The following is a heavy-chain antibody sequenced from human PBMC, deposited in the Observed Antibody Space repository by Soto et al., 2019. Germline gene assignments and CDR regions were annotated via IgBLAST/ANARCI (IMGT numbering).Heavy chain of an antibody. D-gene: IGHD2-15*01. Sequence: QVQLQESGPGLVKPSQTLSLTCTVSGGSISSGGYYWSWIRQYPGKGLEWIGYIYYSGSTYYNPSLKSRVTISVDTSKNQFSLKLSSVTAADTAVYYCARVAKWYCSGGSCYDYYYGMDVWGQGTTVTVSS. CDR3: ARVAKWYCSGGSCYDYYYGMDV. V-gene: IGHV4-31*03. CDR1: GGSISSGGYY. J-gene: IGHJ6*02. CDR2: IYYSGST.